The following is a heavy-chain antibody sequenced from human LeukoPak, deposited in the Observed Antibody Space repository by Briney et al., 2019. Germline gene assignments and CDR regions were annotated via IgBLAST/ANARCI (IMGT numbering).Heavy chain of an antibody. CDR1: GFTFSSYA. CDR2: ISYDGSNK. CDR3: ARDLDKRFLEWTPGDAFDI. V-gene: IGHV3-30-3*01. J-gene: IGHJ3*02. Sequence: GGSLRLSCAASGFTFSSYAMHWVRQAPGKGLEWVAVISYDGSNKYYADSVKGRFTISRDNSKNTLYLQMNSLRAEDTAVYYCARDLDKRFLEWTPGDAFDIWGQGTMVTVSS. D-gene: IGHD3-3*01.